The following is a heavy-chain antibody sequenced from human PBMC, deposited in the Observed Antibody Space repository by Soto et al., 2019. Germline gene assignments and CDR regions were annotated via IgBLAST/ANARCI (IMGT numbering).Heavy chain of an antibody. J-gene: IGHJ4*02. CDR2: INPSSGNR. CDR1: GYTFGSHG. CDR3: ARDMDSGYIHDFDY. D-gene: IGHD5-12*01. Sequence: GASVKVSCKTSGYTFGSHGISWVRQAPGQGLEWLGLINPSSGNRHFAEKVQGRVTLTTDSSTRTAYMELSSLTSDDTAMYYCARDMDSGYIHDFDYWGQGTLVTVSS. V-gene: IGHV1-18*04.